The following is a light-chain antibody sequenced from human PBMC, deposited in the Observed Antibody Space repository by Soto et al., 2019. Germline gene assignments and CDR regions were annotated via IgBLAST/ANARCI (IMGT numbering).Light chain of an antibody. J-gene: IGKJ4*01. CDR1: QSISSL. CDR3: QQYDSYPPT. CDR2: KAS. V-gene: IGKV1-5*03. Sequence: DIQMTQSPSTLSASVGDRVTITCRASQSISSLLAWYQQKPGKAPKLLIYKASSLESGVPSRFSGSGSGTESTLTITSLQPDDFATYSCQQYDSYPPTFGGGTKVEIK.